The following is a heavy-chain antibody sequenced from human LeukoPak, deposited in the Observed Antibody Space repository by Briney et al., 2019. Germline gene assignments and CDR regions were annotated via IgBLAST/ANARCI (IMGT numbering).Heavy chain of an antibody. CDR3: AKDWGRGTAMAEGYFDY. J-gene: IGHJ4*02. D-gene: IGHD5-18*01. Sequence: GGSLRLSCAASGFPFSDYYMSWIRQAPGKGLEWVSYISSSGSTIYYADSVKGRFTISRDNAKNSLYLQMNSLRAEDTAVYYCAKDWGRGTAMAEGYFDYWGQGTLVTVST. CDR2: ISSSGSTI. V-gene: IGHV3-11*04. CDR1: GFPFSDYY.